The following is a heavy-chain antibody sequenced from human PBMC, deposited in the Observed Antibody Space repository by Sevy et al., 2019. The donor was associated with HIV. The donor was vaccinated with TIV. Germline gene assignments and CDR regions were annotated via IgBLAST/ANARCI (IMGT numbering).Heavy chain of an antibody. CDR2: ISGSGLST. CDR3: AKMKIASVAGSGHFDH. D-gene: IGHD6-19*01. Sequence: GGSLRLSCAASGFSFSSYAMNWVRQAPGKGLEWVSTISGSGLSTYYADSVKGRFTISRDNSKKTLHLQMKSLRAEDTAVYYCAKMKIASVAGSGHFDHWGQGTLVTVSS. CDR1: GFSFSSYA. J-gene: IGHJ4*02. V-gene: IGHV3-23*01.